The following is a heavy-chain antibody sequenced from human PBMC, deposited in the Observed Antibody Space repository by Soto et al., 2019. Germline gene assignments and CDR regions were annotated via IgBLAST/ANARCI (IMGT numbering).Heavy chain of an antibody. D-gene: IGHD2-8*01. CDR2: IYPDDSDT. Sequence: GSSLKISCKGSGYSFTSYWIAWVLQMPGKGLEWMGIIYPDDSDTRYSPPFQGQVTLSADKSINTAYLQWSSLQASDTTRYYCATYPWAVNYGTRPPDAFDIWAHGTMVTVSS. J-gene: IGHJ3*02. CDR3: ATYPWAVNYGTRPPDAFDI. CDR1: GYSFTSYW. V-gene: IGHV5-51*01.